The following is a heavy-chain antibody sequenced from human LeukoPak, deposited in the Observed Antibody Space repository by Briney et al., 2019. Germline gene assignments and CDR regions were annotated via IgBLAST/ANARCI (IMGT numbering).Heavy chain of an antibody. D-gene: IGHD3-9*01. J-gene: IGHJ3*02. CDR1: GFTFSSYS. V-gene: IGHV3-48*01. Sequence: NPGGSLRLSCAASGFTFSSYSMNWVRQAPGKGLEWVSYISSGSSTIYYADSVKGRFTISRDNAKNSLYLQMNSLRAEDTAVYYCARVFFEGFEIFIWGQGTMVTVSS. CDR3: ARVFFEGFEIFI. CDR2: ISSGSSTI.